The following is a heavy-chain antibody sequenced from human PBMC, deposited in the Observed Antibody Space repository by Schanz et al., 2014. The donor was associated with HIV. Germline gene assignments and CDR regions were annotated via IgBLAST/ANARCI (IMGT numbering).Heavy chain of an antibody. CDR1: GFTFDDYA. CDR2: ISWNSGSR. CDR3: ARSSSGSGTWPPRY. J-gene: IGHJ4*02. D-gene: IGHD6-6*01. V-gene: IGHV3-9*01. Sequence: VQLVESGGGLVQPCRSLRLSCAASGFTFDDYAMHWVRQAPGKGLEWVSSISWNSGSRGYADSVKGRFTISRDNAKNTLFLQMNSLRAEDTALYHCARSSSGSGTWPPRYWGQGTLVIVSS.